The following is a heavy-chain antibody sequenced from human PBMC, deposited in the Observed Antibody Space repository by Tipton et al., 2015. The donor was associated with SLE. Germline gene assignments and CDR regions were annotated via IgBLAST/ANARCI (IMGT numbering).Heavy chain of an antibody. CDR3: ARGRSTSLPMDV. D-gene: IGHD2-2*01. CDR1: GGSFSGYY. V-gene: IGHV4-34*01. J-gene: IGHJ6*03. CDR2: INHSGST. Sequence: TLSLTCAVYGGSFSGYYWSWIRQPPWKGLEWIGEINHSGSTNYNPSLKSRVTISVDTSKNQFSLKLSSVTAADTAVYYCARGRSTSLPMDVWGKGTTVTVSS.